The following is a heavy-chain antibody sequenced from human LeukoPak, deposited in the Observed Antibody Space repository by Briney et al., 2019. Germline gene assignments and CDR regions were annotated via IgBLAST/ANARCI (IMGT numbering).Heavy chain of an antibody. CDR3: AREGQLDYYCMDV. J-gene: IGHJ6*03. CDR2: INPNSGDT. Sequence: ASVRVSCKASGYIFTGYYMHWVRQAPGQGLEWMGWINPNSGDTNYAQKFQGRVTMTRDTSISTAYMELSRLRSDDTAVYYCAREGQLDYYCMDVWGKGTTVTVSS. D-gene: IGHD6-13*01. CDR1: GYIFTGYY. V-gene: IGHV1-2*02.